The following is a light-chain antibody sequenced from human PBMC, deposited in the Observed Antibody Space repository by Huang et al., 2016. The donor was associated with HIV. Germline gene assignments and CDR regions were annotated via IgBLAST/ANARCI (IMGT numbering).Light chain of an antibody. Sequence: DVVMTQSPLSLPVTLGQPASISCRSSQSLVHSDGNTYLNWFQQRPGQSPRRLIYKVSNRDSGVPDRFSGSGSGTDFTLKISRVDAEDVGVFYCMQGTHWPLFGQGTKLEIK. CDR2: KVS. J-gene: IGKJ2*01. CDR1: QSLVHSDGNTY. V-gene: IGKV2-30*02. CDR3: MQGTHWPL.